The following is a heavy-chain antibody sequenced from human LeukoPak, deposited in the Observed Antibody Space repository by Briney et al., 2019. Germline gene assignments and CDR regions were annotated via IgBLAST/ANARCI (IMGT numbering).Heavy chain of an antibody. Sequence: SETLSLTRAVYGGSFSGYYWSWIRQPPGKGLEWIGEINHSGSTNYNPSLKSRVTISVDTSKNQFSLKLSSVTAADTAVYYCARATYYYDSSGYYRSYYFDYWGQGTLVTVSS. D-gene: IGHD3-22*01. CDR2: INHSGST. J-gene: IGHJ4*02. CDR1: GGSFSGYY. CDR3: ARATYYYDSSGYYRSYYFDY. V-gene: IGHV4-34*01.